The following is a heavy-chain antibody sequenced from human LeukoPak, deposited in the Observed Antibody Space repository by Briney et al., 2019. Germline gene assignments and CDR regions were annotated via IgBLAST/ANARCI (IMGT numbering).Heavy chain of an antibody. CDR2: IQYDGSNK. CDR1: TFTFNIYG. D-gene: IGHD5-18*01. Sequence: EGSLRLSCAASTFTFNIYGMHWVRQAPGKGLEWVAFIQYDGSNKFYADSVKGRFTISRDNSRNTLYLQMNSLRAEDTAVYYCARDRTAYSYGTFFAYWGQGTLVTVSS. J-gene: IGHJ4*02. CDR3: ARDRTAYSYGTFFAY. V-gene: IGHV3-30*02.